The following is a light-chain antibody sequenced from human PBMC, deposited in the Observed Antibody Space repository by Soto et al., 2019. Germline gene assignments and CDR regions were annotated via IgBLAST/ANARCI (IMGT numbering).Light chain of an antibody. CDR2: GYI. J-gene: IGLJ7*01. CDR1: NSNIGAGYD. CDR3: QSYDSSLSATV. Sequence: QSVLTQPPSVSGAPGQRVTISCTGSNSNIGAGYDVHWYQQIPGTAPKLLIYGYINRPSGVPDRFSGSKSGTSASLAITGLQAEDEADYYCQSYDSSLSATVFGGGTQLTVL. V-gene: IGLV1-40*01.